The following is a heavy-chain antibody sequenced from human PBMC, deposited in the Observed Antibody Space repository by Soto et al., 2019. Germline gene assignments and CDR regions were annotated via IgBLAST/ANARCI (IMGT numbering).Heavy chain of an antibody. V-gene: IGHV3-21*01. J-gene: IGHJ1*01. CDR3: ARGAPGRDGYNLDFQH. CDR2: ISSTSSFR. D-gene: IGHD5-12*01. Sequence: GVSLRLSCSASGFTFSTYAMNWVRQAPVKGLEWVSSISSTSSFRYYADSVKGRFTISRDNAKNSLYLQMNSLRAQDTAVYYCARGAPGRDGYNLDFQHWGQGTLVTVSS. CDR1: GFTFSTYA.